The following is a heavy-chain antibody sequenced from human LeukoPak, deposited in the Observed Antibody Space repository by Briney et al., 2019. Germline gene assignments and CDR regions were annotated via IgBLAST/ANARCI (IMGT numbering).Heavy chain of an antibody. CDR3: ARCPEKYYYYYMDV. CDR2: IYYSGST. J-gene: IGHJ6*03. CDR1: GGSISSYY. V-gene: IGHV4-59*01. Sequence: SETLSLTCTVSGGSISSYYWSWIRQPPGKGLEWIGYIYYSGSTNYNPSLKSRVTISVDTSKNQFSLKLSSVTAADTAVYYCARCPEKYYYYYMDVWGKGTTVTVSS.